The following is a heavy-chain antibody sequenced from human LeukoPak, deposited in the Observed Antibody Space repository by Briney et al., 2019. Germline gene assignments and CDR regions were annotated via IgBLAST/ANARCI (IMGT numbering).Heavy chain of an antibody. Sequence: GGSLRLSCAASGFTFSSYGMSWVRQAPGKGLEWVSYISSSGSTIYYADSVKGRFTISRDNAKNSLYLQMNSLRAEDTAVYYCARDTYYYGSGSYYTFDYWGQGTLVTVSS. D-gene: IGHD3-10*01. V-gene: IGHV3-48*04. CDR2: ISSSGSTI. CDR1: GFTFSSYG. J-gene: IGHJ4*02. CDR3: ARDTYYYGSGSYYTFDY.